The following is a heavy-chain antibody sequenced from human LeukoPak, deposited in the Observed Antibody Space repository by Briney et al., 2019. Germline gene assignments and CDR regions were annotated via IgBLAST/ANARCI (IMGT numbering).Heavy chain of an antibody. D-gene: IGHD2-21*02. Sequence: PGGSLRLSCAASGFTFSSYWMTWVRQAPGKGLEWVANIKQDGSERNYVDSVKGRFTISRDNAKNSLYLQMNTLRDEDTAVYYCATGADCGYWGQGTLVTVSS. V-gene: IGHV3-7*03. J-gene: IGHJ4*02. CDR2: IKQDGSER. CDR3: ATGADCGY. CDR1: GFTFSSYW.